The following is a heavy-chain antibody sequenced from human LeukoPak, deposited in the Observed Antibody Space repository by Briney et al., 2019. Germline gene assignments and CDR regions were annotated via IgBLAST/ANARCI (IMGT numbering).Heavy chain of an antibody. CDR1: GFTFSSYA. D-gene: IGHD3-10*01. CDR3: AKDGDYCGSGSYYGY. Sequence: HPGGSLRLSCAASGFTFSSYAMSWVRQAPGKGLEWVSDISGSGGSTYYADSVKGRFTISRDNSKNTLYLHMNSLRAEDTAVYNCAKDGDYCGSGSYYGYWGQGTLVTVSS. CDR2: ISGSGGST. V-gene: IGHV3-23*01. J-gene: IGHJ4*02.